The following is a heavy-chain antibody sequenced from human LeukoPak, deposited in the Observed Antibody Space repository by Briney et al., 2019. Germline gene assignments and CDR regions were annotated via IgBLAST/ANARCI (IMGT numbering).Heavy chain of an antibody. V-gene: IGHV3-53*01. J-gene: IGHJ5*02. Sequence: GGSLRLSCAASWFTVSSNYMSWVRQAPGKGMEWVSVIYSGGSTYYADSVKGRFTISRDNSKNTLYLQMNSLSAEDTALYYCARDLGYYDSSGYYPQTWGQGTLVTVSS. CDR1: WFTVSSNY. D-gene: IGHD3-22*01. CDR3: ARDLGYYDSSGYYPQT. CDR2: IYSGGST.